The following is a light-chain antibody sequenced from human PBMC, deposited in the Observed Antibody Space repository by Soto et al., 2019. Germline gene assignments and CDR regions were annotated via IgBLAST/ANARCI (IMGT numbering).Light chain of an antibody. CDR2: GNI. V-gene: IGLV1-40*01. J-gene: IGLJ2*01. CDR3: QSYDNNLVV. Sequence: QAVVTQPPSVSGAPGQRVTISCTGSSSNIGAGYDVHWYRQLPGTAPSVLIYGNISRPSGVPDRFSASKSGTSASLAITGLQAEDEADYYCQSYDNNLVVFGGGTKLTVL. CDR1: SSNIGAGYD.